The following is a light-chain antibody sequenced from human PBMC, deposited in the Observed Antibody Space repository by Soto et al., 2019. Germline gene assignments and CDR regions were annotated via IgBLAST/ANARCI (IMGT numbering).Light chain of an antibody. CDR2: WAS. V-gene: IGKV4-1*01. CDR3: HQYDSTPRT. CDR1: QSVLYSSNNKNY. J-gene: IGKJ1*01. Sequence: DIVMTQSPDSLAVSLGERATINCKSSQSVLYSSNNKNYLAWYQQKPGQPPKLLIYWASTRESGVPDRFSGSGSGTDFTLTINSLQAEDVAVYYCHQYDSTPRTFGQGTKVEIK.